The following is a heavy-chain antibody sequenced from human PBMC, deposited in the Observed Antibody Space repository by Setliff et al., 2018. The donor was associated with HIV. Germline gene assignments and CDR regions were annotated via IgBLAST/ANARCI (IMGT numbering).Heavy chain of an antibody. J-gene: IGHJ5*02. CDR2: IHTTGST. CDR3: AKRTFGSGRLDP. CDR1: GGSISNYY. D-gene: IGHD3-16*01. V-gene: IGHV4-4*09. Sequence: PSETLSLTCTVSGGSISNYYWSWIRQSPEKGLEWIGQIHTTGSTNYNPSLKSRVTISMDTSKNQFSLNLNSVTATDTAVYYCAKRTFGSGRLDPWGQGTLVTVSS.